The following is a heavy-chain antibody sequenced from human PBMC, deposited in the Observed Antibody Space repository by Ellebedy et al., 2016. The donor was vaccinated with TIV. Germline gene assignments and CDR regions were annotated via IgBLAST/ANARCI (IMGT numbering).Heavy chain of an antibody. V-gene: IGHV1-46*01. J-gene: IGHJ6*02. CDR3: ARDSPNYYYYGMDV. CDR1: GYTFTSYY. CDR2: INPSGGST. Sequence: ASVKVSXXASGYTFTSYYMHWVRQAPGQGLEWMGIINPSGGSTSYAQKFQGRVTMTRDTSTSTVYMELSSLRSGDTAVYYCARDSPNYYYYGMDVWGQGTTVTVSS.